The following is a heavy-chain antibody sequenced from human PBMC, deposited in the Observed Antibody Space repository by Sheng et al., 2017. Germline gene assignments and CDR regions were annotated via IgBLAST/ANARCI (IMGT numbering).Heavy chain of an antibody. CDR3: AREVGGDTLPCMDV. CDR1: GFTFSSYW. Sequence: EVQLVESGGGLVQPGGSLRLSCAASGFTFSSYWMSWVRQAPGKGLEWVANIKQDGSEKYYVDSVKGRFTISRDNAKNSLYLQMNSLRAEDTAVYYCAREVGGDTLPCMDVWGQGTTVTVSS. V-gene: IGHV3-7*01. CDR2: IKQDGSEK. J-gene: IGHJ6*02. D-gene: IGHD2-21*02.